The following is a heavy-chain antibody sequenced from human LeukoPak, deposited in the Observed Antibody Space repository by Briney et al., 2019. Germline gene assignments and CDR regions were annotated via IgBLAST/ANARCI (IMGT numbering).Heavy chain of an antibody. CDR1: GYSFTSYW. D-gene: IGHD1-1*01. Sequence: PGESLKISCKGSGYSFTSYWIGWVRQMPGKGLEWMGIIYPGDSDTRYSPSFQGQVTISADKSISTAYLQWSSLKASDTAMYYCARHVRPQLRYYYYYAVDVWGQGTTVTVSS. V-gene: IGHV5-51*01. CDR2: IYPGDSDT. CDR3: ARHVRPQLRYYYYYAVDV. J-gene: IGHJ6*02.